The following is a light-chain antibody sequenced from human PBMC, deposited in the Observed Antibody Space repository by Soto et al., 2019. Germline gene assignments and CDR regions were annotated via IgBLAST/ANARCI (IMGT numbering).Light chain of an antibody. Sequence: IQMTQCPSSVSASVGDRVTITCRASRGISSYLAWYQQKPGKAPKLLIFGASTLQSGVPSRFSGRGSGTDFTLTISSLQSEDFAVYYCQQYDNWSWTFGQGTKVDI. CDR2: GAS. CDR3: QQYDNWSWT. CDR1: RGISSY. V-gene: IGKV1-8*01. J-gene: IGKJ1*01.